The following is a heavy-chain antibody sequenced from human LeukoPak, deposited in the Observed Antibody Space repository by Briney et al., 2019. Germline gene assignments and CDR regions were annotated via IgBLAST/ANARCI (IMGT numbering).Heavy chain of an antibody. Sequence: PSQTLSLTCTVSGGSISSGDDYWSWIRQPPGKGLDWIGYIYYSGTTYYNPSLKSRASISVDTSKNQFSLKLSSVTAADTALYFCARLVGYYSRGSCYHFDYWGQGSLVTVSS. CDR2: IYYSGTT. V-gene: IGHV4-30-4*01. CDR3: ARLVGYYSRGSCYHFDY. J-gene: IGHJ4*02. D-gene: IGHD2-15*01. CDR1: GGSISSGDDY.